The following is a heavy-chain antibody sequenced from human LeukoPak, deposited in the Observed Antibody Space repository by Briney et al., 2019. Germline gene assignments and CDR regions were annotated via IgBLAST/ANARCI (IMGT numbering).Heavy chain of an antibody. Sequence: GASVKVSCKASGYTFTGYYMHWVRQAPGQGLEWMGWINPNSGDTNYAQKFQGRVTLTRDTSISTAYMELSRLRSDDTAMYYCARNLWFGESTDAFNIWGQGTMVTVSS. D-gene: IGHD3-10*01. J-gene: IGHJ3*02. V-gene: IGHV1-2*02. CDR1: GYTFTGYY. CDR2: INPNSGDT. CDR3: ARNLWFGESTDAFNI.